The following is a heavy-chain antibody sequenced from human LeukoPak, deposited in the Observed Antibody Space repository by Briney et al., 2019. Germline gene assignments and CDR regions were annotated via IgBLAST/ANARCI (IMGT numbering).Heavy chain of an antibody. CDR1: GFSFSDYD. J-gene: IGHJ4*02. CDR2: ISGRSSHV. Sequence: GGSLRLSCSASGFSFSDYDMNRFRQAPGKGLEWISSISGRSSHVYYGDSVKGRFSISRDNAKNSLYLQMNSLRAEDTALYYCARGASRADYWGQGTLVTVSS. CDR3: ARGASRADY. V-gene: IGHV3-21*01.